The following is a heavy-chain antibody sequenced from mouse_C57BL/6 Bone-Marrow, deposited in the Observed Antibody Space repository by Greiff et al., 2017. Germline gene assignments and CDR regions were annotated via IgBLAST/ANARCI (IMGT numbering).Heavy chain of an antibody. CDR3: ARHGASGYDYDGGGFDY. J-gene: IGHJ2*01. CDR2: ISSGGSYT. CDR1: GFTFSSYG. Sequence: EVKLMESGGDLVKPGGSLKLSCAASGFTFSSYGMSWVRQTPDKRLEWVATISSGGSYTYYPDSVKGRFTISRDNAKNTLYLQMSSLKSEDTAMYYCARHGASGYDYDGGGFDYWGQGTTLTVSS. V-gene: IGHV5-6*01. D-gene: IGHD2-4*01.